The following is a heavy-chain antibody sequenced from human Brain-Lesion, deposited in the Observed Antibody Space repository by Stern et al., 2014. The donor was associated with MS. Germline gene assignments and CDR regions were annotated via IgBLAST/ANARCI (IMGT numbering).Heavy chain of an antibody. CDR1: GGSISSGGYY. V-gene: IGHV4-61*02. D-gene: IGHD2-2*01. J-gene: IGHJ6*02. Sequence: VQLLESGPGLVKPSQTLSLSCTVSGGSISSGGYYWSWIRQPAGKGLEWIGRIFNSGSTSSNPSLKSRVTISIDTSKNQFSRRLNSMTAADTAVYYCARGRVVPGFQYYATDVWGQGTTVIVSS. CDR3: ARGRVVPGFQYYATDV. CDR2: IFNSGST.